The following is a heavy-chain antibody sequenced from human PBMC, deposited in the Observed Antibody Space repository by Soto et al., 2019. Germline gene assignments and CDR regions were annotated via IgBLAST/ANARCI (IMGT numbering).Heavy chain of an antibody. J-gene: IGHJ4*02. Sequence: ASVKVSCKASGYTFTSYGISWVRQAPGQGLEWMGWISAYNGNTNYAQKLQGRVTMTTDTSTSTAYMELRSLRSDDTAVYYCARSSHYDILTGYYLWGQGTLVTVSS. V-gene: IGHV1-18*01. D-gene: IGHD3-9*01. CDR1: GYTFTSYG. CDR2: ISAYNGNT. CDR3: ARSSHYDILTGYYL.